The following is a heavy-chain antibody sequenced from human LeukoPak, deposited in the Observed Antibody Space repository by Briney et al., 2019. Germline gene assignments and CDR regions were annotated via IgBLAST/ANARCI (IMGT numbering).Heavy chain of an antibody. CDR1: GFTFSSYA. D-gene: IGHD6-13*01. CDR3: ARQSIPRYSSSWYYFDY. J-gene: IGHJ4*02. V-gene: IGHV3-30*04. Sequence: GGSLRLSCAASGFTFSSYAMHWVRQAPGKGLEWVALISYDGSNKYYADSVKGRFTISRDNSKNTLYLQMNSLRDEDTAVYYCARQSIPRYSSSWYYFDYWGQGTLVTVSS. CDR2: ISYDGSNK.